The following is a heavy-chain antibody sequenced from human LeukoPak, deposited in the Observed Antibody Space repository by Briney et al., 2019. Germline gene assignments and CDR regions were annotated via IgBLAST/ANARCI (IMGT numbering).Heavy chain of an antibody. V-gene: IGHV3-21*04. CDR3: AKGSSSSWYLDYYYGMDV. J-gene: IGHJ6*02. Sequence: GGSLRLSCTASGFTFSSYSLNWVRQAPGKGLEWVSSVSTGSNYIYYADSVKGRFTISRDNSKNTLYLQMNSLRAGDTAVYYCAKGSSSSWYLDYYYGMDVWGQGTTVTVSS. CDR1: GFTFSSYS. D-gene: IGHD6-13*01. CDR2: VSTGSNYI.